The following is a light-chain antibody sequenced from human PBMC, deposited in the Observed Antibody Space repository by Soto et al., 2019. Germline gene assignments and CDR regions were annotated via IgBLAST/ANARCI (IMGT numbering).Light chain of an antibody. J-gene: IGKJ3*01. CDR3: QQYGSSPLFT. CDR2: DVS. Sequence: DIQMTQSPSTLSASVGDRVTITCRASQSINAWLAWYQQKPGKAPKLLIYDVSTLDSGVPSRFSGSASGTEFTLTISSLESDDFATYYCQQYGSSPLFTFGPGTKVDIK. V-gene: IGKV1-5*01. CDR1: QSINAW.